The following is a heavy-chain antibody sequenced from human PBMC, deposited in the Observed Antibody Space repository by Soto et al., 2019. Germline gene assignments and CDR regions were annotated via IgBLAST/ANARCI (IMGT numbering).Heavy chain of an antibody. CDR2: ISGSGSRT. Sequence: GGSLRLSCAASGFTFSSYAMSWVRQAPGKGLEWVSAISGSGSRTYYTDSAKGGSTISRDNSKNTLYLQMNSRRAEETAVYYCAKDLPLAGYYYAPDAFDVWGQGTMVTVSS. CDR3: AKDLPLAGYYYAPDAFDV. D-gene: IGHD3-22*01. CDR1: GFTFSSYA. V-gene: IGHV3-23*01. J-gene: IGHJ3*01.